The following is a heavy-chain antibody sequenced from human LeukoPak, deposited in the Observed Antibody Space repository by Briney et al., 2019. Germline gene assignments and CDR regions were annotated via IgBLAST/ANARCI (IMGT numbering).Heavy chain of an antibody. J-gene: IGHJ3*02. V-gene: IGHV4-61*02. CDR3: ARDARSSTSCSDAFDI. CDR1: GGSISSSSYY. Sequence: SQTLSLTCTVSGGSISSSSYYWSWIRQPAGKGLEWIGRIYTSGSTNYNPSLKSRVTVSVDTSKNQFSLKVSSVTAADTAVYYCARDARSSTSCSDAFDIWGQGTMVTVSS. CDR2: IYTSGST. D-gene: IGHD2-2*01.